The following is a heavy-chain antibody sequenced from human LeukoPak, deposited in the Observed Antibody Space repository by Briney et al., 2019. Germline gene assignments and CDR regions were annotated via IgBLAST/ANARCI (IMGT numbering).Heavy chain of an antibody. Sequence: AGGSLRLSCAASGFTFSSYWMHWVRQAPGKGLVWVSRINSDGSSTSYADSVKGRFTISRDNAKNTLYLQMSSLRAEDTAVYYCARVGGSYYSTRPAEYFQHWGQGTLVTVSS. J-gene: IGHJ1*01. CDR3: ARVGGSYYSTRPAEYFQH. CDR1: GFTFSSYW. V-gene: IGHV3-74*01. D-gene: IGHD1-26*01. CDR2: INSDGSST.